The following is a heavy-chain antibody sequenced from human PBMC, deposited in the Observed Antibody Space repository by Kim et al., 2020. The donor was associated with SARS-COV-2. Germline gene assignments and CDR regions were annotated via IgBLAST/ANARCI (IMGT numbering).Heavy chain of an antibody. CDR1: GFTFSTYA. Sequence: GGSLRLSCTASGFTFSTYAMSWVRQAPGKGLNWVSPIGSSGASTFYADSVKGRFTISRDNSKNTLYLQVNSLRGEDTAVYYCTKGSSSWYYFDYWGQGTLVTVSS. CDR3: TKGSSSWYYFDY. J-gene: IGHJ4*02. CDR2: IGSSGAST. V-gene: IGHV3-23*01. D-gene: IGHD6-13*01.